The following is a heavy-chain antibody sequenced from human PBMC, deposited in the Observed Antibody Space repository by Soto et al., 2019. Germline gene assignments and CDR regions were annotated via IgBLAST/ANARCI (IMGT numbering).Heavy chain of an antibody. V-gene: IGHV4-61*01. CDR1: GGSVTSGSYY. CDR3: AVGRWLQWAFDY. D-gene: IGHD5-12*01. CDR2: IYYSGIT. J-gene: IGHJ4*02. Sequence: QVQLQESGPGLVKPSETLSLTCTVSGGSVTSGSYYLSWIRQPPGQGLEWIGYIYYSGITNYNPSLKSRVTISVDTSKNQVSLKLSSVTAADTAVYYRAVGRWLQWAFDYWGQGTLVTVSS.